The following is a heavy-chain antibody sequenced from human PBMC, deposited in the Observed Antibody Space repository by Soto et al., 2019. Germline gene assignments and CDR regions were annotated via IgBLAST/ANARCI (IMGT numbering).Heavy chain of an antibody. CDR3: ARTVGAAYYFDF. V-gene: IGHV4-4*07. CDR2: IYTSGST. J-gene: IGHJ4*02. CDR1: GDSMSKYY. Sequence: QVQLQESGPGLVKPSETLSLTCTVSGDSMSKYYWSWIRQPAGKGLEWIGRIYTSGSTHYYPSLMSRVNMSIDTSNNRFSLNLKSVTAADAAVYCCARTVGAAYYFDFWGQGALVTVSS. D-gene: IGHD1-26*01.